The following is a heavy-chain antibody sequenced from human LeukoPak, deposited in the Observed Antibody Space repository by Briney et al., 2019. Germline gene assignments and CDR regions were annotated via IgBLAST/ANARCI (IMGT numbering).Heavy chain of an antibody. D-gene: IGHD3-3*01. J-gene: IGHJ4*02. Sequence: GGSLRLSCAASGFTFSSDAMSWVRQAPGKGLEWVSAISGSGGSTYYADSVKGRFTISRDNSKNTLYLQMNSLRAEDTAVYYCAKDQAGFWSGRYYFDYWGQGTLVTVSS. CDR3: AKDQAGFWSGRYYFDY. V-gene: IGHV3-23*01. CDR1: GFTFSSDA. CDR2: ISGSGGST.